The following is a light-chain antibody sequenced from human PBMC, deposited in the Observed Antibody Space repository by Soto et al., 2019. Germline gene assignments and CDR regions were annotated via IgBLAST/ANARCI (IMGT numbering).Light chain of an antibody. Sequence: QSALTQPASVSGSPGQSITISCTGTISDVGGYNYVSWYQQHPGKAPKLMIYEVSNRPSGVSNRFSGSRSGNTASLTISGLQAEDEADYYCSSYTNSSHLVFGNGTKVTV. CDR2: EVS. V-gene: IGLV2-14*01. J-gene: IGLJ1*01. CDR3: SSYTNSSHLV. CDR1: ISDVGGYNY.